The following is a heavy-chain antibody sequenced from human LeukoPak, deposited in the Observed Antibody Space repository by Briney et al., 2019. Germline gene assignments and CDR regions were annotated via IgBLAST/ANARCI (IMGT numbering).Heavy chain of an antibody. CDR1: GYTFTDYY. J-gene: IGHJ4*02. V-gene: IGHV1-2*02. D-gene: IGHD2-2*01. CDR2: INPNDGDT. Sequence: GASVKVSCKASGYTFTDYYMHWVRQAPGQGFEWMGWINPNDGDTDYAQKFQGRVTMIRDTSISTAHMEVSRLRSDDTAVYYCARANFLYCSSTTCLFDYRGQGTLVTVSS. CDR3: ARANFLYCSSTTCLFDY.